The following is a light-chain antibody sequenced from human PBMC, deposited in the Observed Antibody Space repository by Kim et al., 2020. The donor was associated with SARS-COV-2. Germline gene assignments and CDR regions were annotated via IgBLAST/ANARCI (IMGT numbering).Light chain of an antibody. CDR2: DVN. V-gene: IGLV2-11*01. CDR3: CSYAGSYTYV. CDR1: SSDIGGHKY. Sequence: QSVTISCTGTSSDIGGHKYVSWYQQHPGKAPKLMIYDVNKRPSGDPDRFSGSKSGNTAFLTISGLQAEDEADYYCCSYAGSYTYVFGTGTKVTVL. J-gene: IGLJ1*01.